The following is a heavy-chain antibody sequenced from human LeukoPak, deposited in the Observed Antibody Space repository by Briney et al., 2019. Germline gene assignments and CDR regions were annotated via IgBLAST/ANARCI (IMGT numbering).Heavy chain of an antibody. CDR2: ISGSGGST. CDR3: APRFLYYDY. D-gene: IGHD3-3*01. CDR1: GFTISSYA. V-gene: IGHV3-23*01. Sequence: PGGSLRLSCAASGFTISSYAISWVRQARGKGLEWVSAISGSGGSTYYADSVKGRFTISRDNSKNTLYLQMNSLRAEDTAVYYCAPRFLYYDYWGQGTLVTVSS. J-gene: IGHJ4*02.